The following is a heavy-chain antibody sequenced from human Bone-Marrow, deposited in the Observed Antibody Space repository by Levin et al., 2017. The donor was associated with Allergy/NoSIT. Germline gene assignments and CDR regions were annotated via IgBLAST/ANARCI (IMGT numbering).Heavy chain of an antibody. V-gene: IGHV3-23*01. CDR1: GFTFETYA. CDR2: LSGDGSRT. CDR3: GKGNSWEGDLRRDS. D-gene: IGHD1-26*01. Sequence: QAGGSLRLSCEASGFTFETYAMDWVRQTPGRGLEWVSGLSGDGSRTYYADSVKGRFTISRDNSRATVYLQMNNLQDDDTAVYYCGKGNSWEGDLRRDSWGQGTLVTVSS. J-gene: IGHJ5*01.